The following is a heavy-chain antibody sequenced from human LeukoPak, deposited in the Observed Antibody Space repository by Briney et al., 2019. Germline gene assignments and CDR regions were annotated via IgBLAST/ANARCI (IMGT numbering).Heavy chain of an antibody. D-gene: IGHD3-16*02. CDR2: IYSGGTT. CDR1: GFTVSRNY. J-gene: IGHJ4*02. V-gene: IGHV3-53*01. CDR3: ARGGYSYGSQYYFDY. Sequence: GGSLRLSCAASGFTVSRNYMSWVRQAPGRGLEWVSVIYSGGTTYYADSVKGRFTIPRDISKNTLYLQMNSLTAEDTAVYFCARGGYSYGSQYYFDYWGQGTLVTVFS.